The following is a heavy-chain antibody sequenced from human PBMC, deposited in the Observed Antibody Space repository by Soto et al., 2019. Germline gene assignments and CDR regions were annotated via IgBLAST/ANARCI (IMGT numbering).Heavy chain of an antibody. Sequence: PSQTLSLTCAISGDSVSSNSVTWNWIRQSPSRGLEWLGRTYYRSKWYNDYAVSVTSRITINPDASKNQFSLQLNSVPPEDTAVYYCARVGPIPAPSTQFAFRARGTLVPVSS. CDR2: TYYRSKWYN. CDR3: ARVGPIPAPSTQFAF. V-gene: IGHV6-1*01. D-gene: IGHD2-2*01. J-gene: IGHJ4*02. CDR1: GDSVSSNSVT.